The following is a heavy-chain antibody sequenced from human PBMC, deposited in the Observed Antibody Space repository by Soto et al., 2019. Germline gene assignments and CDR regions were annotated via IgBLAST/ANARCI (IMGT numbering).Heavy chain of an antibody. Sequence: GGSLRLSCVGSGFRFSDYPLNWVRQAPGQVLEWVANINRRGTSTNYADSVRGRFSTTIYSTGNSLYLNMESLIIQDTANYYWPIGTPSPGRDFWGRGTTVTVSS. D-gene: IGHD1-7*01. V-gene: IGHV3-7*03. CDR1: GFRFSDYP. CDR2: INRRGTST. CDR3: PIGTPSPGRDF. J-gene: IGHJ6*02.